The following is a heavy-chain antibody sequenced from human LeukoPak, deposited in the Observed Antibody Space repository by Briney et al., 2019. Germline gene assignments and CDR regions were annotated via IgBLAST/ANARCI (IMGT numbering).Heavy chain of an antibody. D-gene: IGHD1-26*01. V-gene: IGHV3-15*01. J-gene: IGHJ4*02. Sequence: GGSLRLSCAASGFTFSNAWMSWVRQAPGKGLEWVGRIKSKTDGGTADYAAPVKGRFTISRDDSKNTLYLQMNSLKTEDTAVYYCTTEVRWELLDYWGQGTLVTVSS. CDR1: GFTFSNAW. CDR2: IKSKTDGGTA. CDR3: TTEVRWELLDY.